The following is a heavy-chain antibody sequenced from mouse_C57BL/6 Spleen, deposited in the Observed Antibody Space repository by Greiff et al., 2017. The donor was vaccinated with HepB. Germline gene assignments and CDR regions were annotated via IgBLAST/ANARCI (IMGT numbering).Heavy chain of an antibody. Sequence: VQLQQSGPELVKPGASVKISCKASGYTFTDYYMNWVKQSHGKSLEWIGDINPNNGGTSYNQKFKGKATLTVDKSSSTAYMELRSLTSEDSAVYYCARTGMAMDYWGQGTSVTVSS. D-gene: IGHD4-1*01. CDR3: ARTGMAMDY. CDR2: INPNNGGT. CDR1: GYTFTDYY. V-gene: IGHV1-26*01. J-gene: IGHJ4*01.